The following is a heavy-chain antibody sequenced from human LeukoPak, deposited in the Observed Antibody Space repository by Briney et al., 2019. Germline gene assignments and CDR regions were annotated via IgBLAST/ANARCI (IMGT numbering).Heavy chain of an antibody. CDR1: GYTFIGYY. J-gene: IGHJ4*02. CDR3: AKDRSAYGDNAFDY. Sequence: ASVKVSCKASGYTFIGYYIHWVRQAPGQGLEWMGWINPNTGVTHYAQKFQDRGTMTRDTSISTAHMELSRLSSDDTAVYYCAKDRSAYGDNAFDYWGQGTLVTVSS. CDR2: INPNTGVT. D-gene: IGHD4-17*01. V-gene: IGHV1-2*02.